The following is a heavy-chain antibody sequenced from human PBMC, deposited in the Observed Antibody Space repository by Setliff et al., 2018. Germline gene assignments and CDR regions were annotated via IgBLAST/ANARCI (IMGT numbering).Heavy chain of an antibody. CDR2: IYYSGST. CDR3: ARGRYWFAPNWFDP. CDR1: GGSISSGGYY. V-gene: IGHV4-31*02. Sequence: TLSLTCTVSGGSISSGGYYWSWIRQHPGKGLEWIGYIYYSGSTYYNPSLKSRATISVDTSKNQFSLKLSSVTAADTAVYYCARGRYWFAPNWFDPWGQGTLVTVSS. D-gene: IGHD2-21*01. J-gene: IGHJ5*02.